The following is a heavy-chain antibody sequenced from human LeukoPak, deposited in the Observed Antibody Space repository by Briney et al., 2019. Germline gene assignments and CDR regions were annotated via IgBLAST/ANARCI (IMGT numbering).Heavy chain of an antibody. CDR3: ARPYSGGWYYFDY. Sequence: PGGSLRLSCAASGFTVSSNYMSWVRQAPGKGLEWVSVIYSGGSTYYADSVKGRFTISRDNSKNTLYLQMNSLRAEDTAVYYCARPYSGGWYYFDYWGQGTLVTVSS. CDR2: IYSGGST. D-gene: IGHD6-19*01. V-gene: IGHV3-66*01. CDR1: GFTVSSNY. J-gene: IGHJ4*02.